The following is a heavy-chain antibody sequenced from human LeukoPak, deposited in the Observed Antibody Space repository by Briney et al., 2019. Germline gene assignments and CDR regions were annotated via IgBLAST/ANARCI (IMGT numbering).Heavy chain of an antibody. CDR2: ISYDGTNE. CDR3: AAPPTDYGDYYFPY. D-gene: IGHD4-17*01. J-gene: IGHJ4*02. CDR1: GFTFSTYG. V-gene: IGHV3-30*03. Sequence: PGRSLRLSCAASGFTFSTYGMNWVRQAPGKGLEWVAMISYDGTNEFYVDSVKGRFTISRDNSKNTLYLQMNSLRPEDTAVYYCAAPPTDYGDYYFPYWGQGTLVTVSS.